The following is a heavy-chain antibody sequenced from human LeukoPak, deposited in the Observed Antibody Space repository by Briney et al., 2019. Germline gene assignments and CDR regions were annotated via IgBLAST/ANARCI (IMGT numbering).Heavy chain of an antibody. CDR1: GGTFSSYA. J-gene: IGHJ5*02. V-gene: IGHV1-69*06. CDR2: IIPIFGTA. CDR3: ARGIAAAGTWWFDP. D-gene: IGHD6-13*01. Sequence: GASVKVSCKASGGTFSSYAISWVRQAPGQGLEWMGGIIPIFGTANYAQKFQGRVTITADKSTSTAYMELSSLRSDDTAVYYCARGIAAAGTWWFDPWGQGTLVTVSS.